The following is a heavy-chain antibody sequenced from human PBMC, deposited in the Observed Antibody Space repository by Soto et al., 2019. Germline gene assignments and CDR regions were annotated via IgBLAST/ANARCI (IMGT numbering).Heavy chain of an antibody. V-gene: IGHV3-74*01. Sequence: PGGYLRLSCAASGFTFSSYWMHWVRQAPGKGLVWVSRINPDGSATNYADSVKGRFTISRDNAKNTLYLQMNSLRAEDTAVFYCGRGGSDSPMAPRYWGQGTLVTVSS. CDR1: GFTFSSYW. J-gene: IGHJ4*02. CDR2: INPDGSAT. CDR3: GRGGSDSPMAPRY. D-gene: IGHD5-18*01.